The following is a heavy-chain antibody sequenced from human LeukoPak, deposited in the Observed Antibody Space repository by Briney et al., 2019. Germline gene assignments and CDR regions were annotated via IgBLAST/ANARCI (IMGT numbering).Heavy chain of an antibody. J-gene: IGHJ4*02. D-gene: IGHD3-9*01. CDR2: IYHSGRT. V-gene: IGHV4-38-2*02. CDR1: GYSLSSGYY. Sequence: SETLSLTCTVSGYSLSSGYYWGWIRPPPGKGLEWIGSIYHSGRTFYKPSLKSRVTISVDTSKNQFSLKLTSVTAADTAVYYCARHGIRYFYPSYFDYWGQGTLVTVSS. CDR3: ARHGIRYFYPSYFDY.